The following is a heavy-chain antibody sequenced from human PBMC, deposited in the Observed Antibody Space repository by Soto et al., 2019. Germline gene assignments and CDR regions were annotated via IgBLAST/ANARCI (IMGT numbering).Heavy chain of an antibody. V-gene: IGHV4-30-4*01. J-gene: IGHJ4*02. CDR1: GDSISSGDYY. CDR2: IYYSGST. CDR3: ARGLITMVRGVITGFYYFDY. D-gene: IGHD3-10*01. Sequence: SETLSLTCTVSGDSISSGDYYWSWIRQPPGKGLEWIGYIYYSGSTYYNPSLKSRVTISVDTSKNQFSLKLSSVTAADTAVYYCARGLITMVRGVITGFYYFDYWGQGTLVTVSS.